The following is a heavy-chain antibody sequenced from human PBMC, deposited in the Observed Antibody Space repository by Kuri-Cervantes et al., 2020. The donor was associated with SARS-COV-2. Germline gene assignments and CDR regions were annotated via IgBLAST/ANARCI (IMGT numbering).Heavy chain of an antibody. CDR1: GGSFSEHY. V-gene: IGHV4-34*01. D-gene: IGHD6-19*01. J-gene: IGHJ5*02. Sequence: SETLSLTCDVYGGSFSEHYWTWIRQPPGKGLEWIGEINHSGGTNYNPSLKSRVTISVDTSKNQFSLKLSSVTAADTAVYYCARVSVAGKYNWFDPWGQGTLVTVSS. CDR2: INHSGGT. CDR3: ARVSVAGKYNWFDP.